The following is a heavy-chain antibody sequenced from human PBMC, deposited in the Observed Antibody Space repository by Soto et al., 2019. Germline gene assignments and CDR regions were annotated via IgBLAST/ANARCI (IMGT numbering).Heavy chain of an antibody. D-gene: IGHD3-9*01. J-gene: IGHJ5*02. CDR2: INHSGST. CDR1: GGSFSGYY. CDR3: ARDNYDILTGYQNLFDP. Sequence: SETLSLTCAVYGGSFSGYYWSWIRQPPGKGLEWIGEINHSGSTNYNPSLKSRVTISVDTSKNQFSLKLSSVTAADTAVYYCARDNYDILTGYQNLFDPWGQGTLVIVSS. V-gene: IGHV4-34*01.